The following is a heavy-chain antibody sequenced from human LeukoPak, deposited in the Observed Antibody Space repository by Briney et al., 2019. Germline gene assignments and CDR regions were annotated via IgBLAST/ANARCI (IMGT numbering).Heavy chain of an antibody. D-gene: IGHD6-6*01. Sequence: SETLSLTCTVSGGSISSDYWNWVRQPPGKGLEWIGYIYYSGSTNYNPSLESRVTISVDPSKNQFSLNLSSVTSADTAVYYCARGGGSSSLNKFDYWGQGTLVTVSS. CDR1: GGSISSDY. CDR2: IYYSGST. CDR3: ARGGGSSSLNKFDY. J-gene: IGHJ4*02. V-gene: IGHV4-59*01.